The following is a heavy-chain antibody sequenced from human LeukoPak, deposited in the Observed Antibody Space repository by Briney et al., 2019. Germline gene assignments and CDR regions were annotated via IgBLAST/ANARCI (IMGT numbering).Heavy chain of an antibody. CDR3: ARELKGYYFDY. CDR2: IDTSGST. Sequence: SETLSLTCTVSGGSISSYYWSWIRQPAGTGLEWIGRIDTSGSTSYNPSLKSRVTMSIATSKNQFSLKLSSVTAADTAVYYCARELKGYYFDYWGQGTLVTVSS. V-gene: IGHV4-4*07. CDR1: GGSISSYY. J-gene: IGHJ4*02.